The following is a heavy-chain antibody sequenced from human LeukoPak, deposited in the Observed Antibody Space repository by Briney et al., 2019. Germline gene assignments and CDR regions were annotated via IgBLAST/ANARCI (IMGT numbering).Heavy chain of an antibody. CDR1: GGSISSGSYY. CDR2: IYTSGST. CDR3: AREVLRFLWEFDY. Sequence: SETLSLTCTVSGGSISSGSYYWSWIRRPAGKGLEWIGRIYTSGSTNYNPSLKSRVTISVDTSKNQFSLKLSSVTAADTAVYYCAREVLRFLWEFDYWGQGTLVTVSS. J-gene: IGHJ4*02. D-gene: IGHD3-3*01. V-gene: IGHV4-61*02.